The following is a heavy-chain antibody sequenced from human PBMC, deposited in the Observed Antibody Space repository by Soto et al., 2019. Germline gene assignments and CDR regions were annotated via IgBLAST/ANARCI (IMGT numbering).Heavy chain of an antibody. CDR3: ARHPERIAQIGWFAP. CDR2: ISSSSSTI. CDR1: GFTYSSYS. J-gene: IGHJ5*02. V-gene: IGHV3-48*01. Sequence: HPGGSLRLSCAASGFTYSSYSMNWVRQAPGKGLEWVSYISSSSSTIYYADSVKGRFTISRDNAKNSLYLQMNSLRAEDTAVYYCARHPERIAQIGWFAPWGQGTLVTVSS. D-gene: IGHD6-13*01.